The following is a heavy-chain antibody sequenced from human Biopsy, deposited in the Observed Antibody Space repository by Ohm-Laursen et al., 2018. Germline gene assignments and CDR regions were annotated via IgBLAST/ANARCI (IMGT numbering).Heavy chain of an antibody. CDR1: GSTFTDDQ. V-gene: IGHV1-2*06. CDR2: VNPKKGDT. D-gene: IGHD2-21*02. Sequence: ASVKVSCKTTGSTFTDDQIHWVREAPGQGLEWMGLVNPKKGDTRYAQKFQGRVTMTSDVSVATAYMELTGLTSDDTAVYFCSREQHYYSAWGQGTLVTVSS. CDR3: SREQHYYSA. J-gene: IGHJ5*02.